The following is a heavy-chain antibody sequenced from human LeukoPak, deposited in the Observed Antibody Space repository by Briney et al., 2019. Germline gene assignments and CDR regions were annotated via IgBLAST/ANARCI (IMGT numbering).Heavy chain of an antibody. CDR2: FDPEDGET. CDR1: GYTLTELS. J-gene: IGHJ5*02. CDR3: ATGYNYVTWFDP. Sequence: ASAKVSCKVSGYTLTELSMHWVRQAPGKGLEWMGGFDPEDGETIYAQKFQGRVTMTEDTSTDTAYMELSSLRSEDTAVYYCATGYNYVTWFDPWGQGTLVTVSS. V-gene: IGHV1-24*01. D-gene: IGHD5-24*01.